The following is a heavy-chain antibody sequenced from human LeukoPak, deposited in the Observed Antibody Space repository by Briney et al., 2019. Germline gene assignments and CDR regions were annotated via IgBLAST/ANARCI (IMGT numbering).Heavy chain of an antibody. Sequence: GGSLRLSCAASGFTFSSYGMHWVRQAPGKGLEWVAVIWYDGSNKYYADSVKGRFTISRDNSKNTLYLQMNSLRAEDTAVYFCARDLEPGKAAAGTYFDLWGRGTLVTVSS. CDR3: ARDLEPGKAAAGTYFDL. CDR1: GFTFSSYG. CDR2: IWYDGSNK. D-gene: IGHD6-13*01. J-gene: IGHJ2*01. V-gene: IGHV3-33*01.